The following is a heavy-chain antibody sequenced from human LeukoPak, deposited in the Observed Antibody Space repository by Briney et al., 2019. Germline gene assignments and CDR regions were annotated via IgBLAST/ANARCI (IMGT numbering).Heavy chain of an antibody. Sequence: SETLSLTCAVYGGSFSGYYWSWIRQPPGKGLEWIGEINHSGSTNYNPSLKSRVTISVDTSKNQFSLKLSSVTAADTAVYYCARLGPSGYGIDYWGQGTLVTVSS. D-gene: IGHD5-12*01. V-gene: IGHV4-34*01. CDR3: ARLGPSGYGIDY. CDR1: GGSFSGYY. J-gene: IGHJ4*02. CDR2: INHSGST.